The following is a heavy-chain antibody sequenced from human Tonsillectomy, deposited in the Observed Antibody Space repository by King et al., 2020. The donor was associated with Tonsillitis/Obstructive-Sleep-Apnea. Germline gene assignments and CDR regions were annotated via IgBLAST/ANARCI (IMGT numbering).Heavy chain of an antibody. J-gene: IGHJ4*02. CDR2: IYWDDDK. CDR1: GFSLSTSGVG. Sequence: TLKESGPTLVKPTQPLTLTCTFSGFSLSTSGVGVGWIREPPGEALEWLALIYWDDDKSYSPSLNSRLTITKDTFKNQVDLTMTNMDPVDTATYYCTHNTREYCCTTNCYPEGYYFDYWGPGTLVTVSS. V-gene: IGHV2-5*02. D-gene: IGHD2-2*01. CDR3: THNTREYCCTTNCYPEGYYFDY.